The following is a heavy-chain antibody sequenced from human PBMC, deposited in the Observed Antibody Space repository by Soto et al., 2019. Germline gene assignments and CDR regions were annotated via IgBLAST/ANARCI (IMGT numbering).Heavy chain of an antibody. V-gene: IGHV4-59*01. Sequence: SETLSLTCTVSGSSISPFYWSWIRQPPGKGLEWIGYIYYTGSTKYNPSLKSRVTLSLGTSRNQLSLKLSSVTAADTAVYYCTRQFRVMYSGSYDYYYGMDVWGQGTTVTVSS. CDR1: GSSISPFY. D-gene: IGHD1-26*01. J-gene: IGHJ6*02. CDR3: TRQFRVMYSGSYDYYYGMDV. CDR2: IYYTGST.